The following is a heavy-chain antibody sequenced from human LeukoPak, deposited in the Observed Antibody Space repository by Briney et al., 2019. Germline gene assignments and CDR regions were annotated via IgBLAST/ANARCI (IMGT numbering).Heavy chain of an antibody. D-gene: IGHD5-12*01. Sequence: GGSLRLSCAASGFTFSSYTMSWVRQAPGKGLEWVSAISGSGGSTYYADSVKGRFTISRDNSKNTLYLQMNSLRAEDTAVYYCAKDQERWLQIGPPDYWGQGTLVTVSS. CDR3: AKDQERWLQIGPPDY. CDR2: ISGSGGST. V-gene: IGHV3-23*01. J-gene: IGHJ4*02. CDR1: GFTFSSYT.